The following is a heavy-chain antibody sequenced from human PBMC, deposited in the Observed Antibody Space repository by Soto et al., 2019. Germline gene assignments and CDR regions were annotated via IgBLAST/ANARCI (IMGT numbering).Heavy chain of an antibody. CDR3: ARTDAYNSSFFDS. Sequence: QVQLQEMGSGLVKPSQTLTVTCTVSGDSVNSAYWSWIRQLPGKGLEWMGNIYHTGRTFYNPSLKSRLAISINTSKPLFSLKLRSVTASDTAVYYCARTDAYNSSFFDSWGQGTVVTVPS. D-gene: IGHD6-6*01. V-gene: IGHV4-31*03. CDR1: GDSVNSAY. CDR2: IYHTGRT. J-gene: IGHJ4*02.